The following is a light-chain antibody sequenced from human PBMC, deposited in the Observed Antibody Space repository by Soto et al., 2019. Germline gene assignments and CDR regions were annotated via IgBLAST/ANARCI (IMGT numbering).Light chain of an antibody. CDR1: QSVSND. J-gene: IGKJ1*01. Sequence: EIMLKQSQATLSVSPGERATLSCRASQSVSNDLAWYQQQPGQAPRLLIYGASTTATGIPARFSGSGSGTEFTLTISSLQSEDFAVYYCLHYKDWPRWTFGQGTKVDIK. CDR2: GAS. V-gene: IGKV3-15*01. CDR3: LHYKDWPRWT.